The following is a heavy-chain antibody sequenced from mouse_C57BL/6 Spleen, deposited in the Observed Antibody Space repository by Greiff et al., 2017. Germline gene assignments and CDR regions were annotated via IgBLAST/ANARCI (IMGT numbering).Heavy chain of an antibody. Sequence: EVKLQESGGGLVKPGGSLKLSCAASGFTFSSYTMSWVRQTPEKRLEWVATISGGGGNTYYPDSVKGRFTISRDTAKTTLYLQMSSLGSEDTALYYCARQDGYYGGYFDYWGQGTTLTVSS. CDR1: GFTFSSYT. V-gene: IGHV5-9*01. J-gene: IGHJ2*01. CDR3: ARQDGYYGGYFDY. D-gene: IGHD2-3*01. CDR2: ISGGGGNT.